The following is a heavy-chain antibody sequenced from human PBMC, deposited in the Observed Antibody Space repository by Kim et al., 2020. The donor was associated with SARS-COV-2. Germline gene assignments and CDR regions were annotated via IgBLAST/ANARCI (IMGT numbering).Heavy chain of an antibody. CDR2: ITKSSTTI. D-gene: IGHD3-16*01. CDR3: VRDRMGGAFDM. V-gene: IGHV3-48*02. Sequence: GGSLRLSCATSGFTFSAYDMNWVRQAPGKGLEWLSSITKSSTTIYYADSVEGRFTISRDNAKNSLFLQMNSLRDEDTALYYCVRDRMGGAFDMWGKGTMVTVSS. CDR1: GFTFSAYD. J-gene: IGHJ3*02.